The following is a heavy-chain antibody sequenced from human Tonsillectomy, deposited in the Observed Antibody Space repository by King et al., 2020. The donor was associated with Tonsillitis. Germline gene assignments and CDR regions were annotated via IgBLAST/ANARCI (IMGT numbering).Heavy chain of an antibody. V-gene: IGHV4-59*01. CDR2: IYYSGST. CDR3: ARAGGYSGYDLDY. J-gene: IGHJ4*02. Sequence: QLQESGPGLVKPSETLSLTCTVSGGSISSYYWSWIRQPPGKGLEWIGYIYYSGSTNYNPSLKGRVTISVDTSKNQFSLKLSSVTAADTAVYYCARAGGYSGYDLDYWGQGTLVTVSS. D-gene: IGHD5-12*01. CDR1: GGSISSYY.